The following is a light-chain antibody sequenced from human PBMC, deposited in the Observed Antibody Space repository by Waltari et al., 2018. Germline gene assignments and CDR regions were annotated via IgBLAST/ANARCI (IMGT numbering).Light chain of an antibody. CDR2: EGT. J-gene: IGLJ1*01. V-gene: IGLV2-23*01. Sequence: QSALTQPASVSGSPGQSITISCTGTSSDVGSSHRGSWYQQHPGKGPKILIYEGTQRLSGVSDRFSGSKSGNTASLTLSGLQPEDEADYYCCAHAGGGTHYAFGTGTKVTVL. CDR1: SSDVGSSHR. CDR3: CAHAGGGTHYA.